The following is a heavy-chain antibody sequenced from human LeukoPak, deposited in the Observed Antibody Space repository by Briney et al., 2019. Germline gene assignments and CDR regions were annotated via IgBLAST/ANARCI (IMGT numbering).Heavy chain of an antibody. CDR2: INPNSGGT. D-gene: IGHD2-15*01. Sequence: LGASVKVSCKASGYTFTGYYMHWVRQAPGQGLEWMGWINPNSGGTNYAQKFQGRVTMTRDTSISTAYMELSRLRSDDTAVYYCARDQAAPDSSYYYGMDVWGQGTTVTVSS. CDR1: GYTFTGYY. V-gene: IGHV1-2*03. CDR3: ARDQAAPDSSYYYGMDV. J-gene: IGHJ6*02.